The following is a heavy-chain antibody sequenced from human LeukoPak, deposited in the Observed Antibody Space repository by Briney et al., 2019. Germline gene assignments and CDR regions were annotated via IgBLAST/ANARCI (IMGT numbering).Heavy chain of an antibody. CDR1: GYTLTGYY. V-gene: IGHV1-2*02. D-gene: IGHD3-22*01. CDR3: ARDRLNYYDSSGYYSSFDY. J-gene: IGHJ4*02. Sequence: GASVKVSCKASGYTLTGYYMHWVRQAPGQGLEWMGWINPNSGGTNYAQKFQGRVTMTRDTSISTAYMELSRLRSDDTAVYYCARDRLNYYDSSGYYSSFDYWGQGTLVTVSS. CDR2: INPNSGGT.